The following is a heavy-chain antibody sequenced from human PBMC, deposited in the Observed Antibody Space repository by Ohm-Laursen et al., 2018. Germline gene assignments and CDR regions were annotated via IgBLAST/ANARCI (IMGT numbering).Heavy chain of an antibody. CDR1: GFTFSSYA. Sequence: SLRLSCAASGFTFSSYAMSWVRQPPGKGLEWIGGMYYSGNTYYNPSLKSRVTIAVDTSKNQFSLKLSSVTAADTSVYYCATSNNWYYFDYWGQGTLVTVSS. D-gene: IGHD6-13*01. V-gene: IGHV4-59*05. CDR2: MYYSGNT. CDR3: ATSNNWYYFDY. J-gene: IGHJ4*02.